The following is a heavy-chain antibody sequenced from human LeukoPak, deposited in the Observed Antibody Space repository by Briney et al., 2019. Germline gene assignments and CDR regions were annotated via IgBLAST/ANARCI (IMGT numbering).Heavy chain of an antibody. Sequence: GGSLRLSCAASGFSFSDHYMSWVRQAPGKGLEWMSYISSSGRTIYYADSVKGRFTISRDNAKNSLYLQMNSLREEDTAVYYCAKDKLGITIFGVVIPVVDYWGQGTLVTVSS. D-gene: IGHD3-3*01. CDR1: GFSFSDHY. CDR3: AKDKLGITIFGVVIPVVDY. V-gene: IGHV3-11*01. CDR2: ISSSGRTI. J-gene: IGHJ4*02.